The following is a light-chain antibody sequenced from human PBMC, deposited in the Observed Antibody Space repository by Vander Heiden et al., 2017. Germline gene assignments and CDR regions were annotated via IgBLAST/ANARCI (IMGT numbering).Light chain of an antibody. CDR3: ATWDDSLNVYV. V-gene: IGLV1-44*01. CDR2: SNN. J-gene: IGLJ1*01. Sequence: QSVLTQPPSASGTPGQRVTSSCSGSSSNIGGNTVNWYQHPPGTAPKLLIYSNNQRPSGVPDRFSASKSGTSASLAISGLQSEDEADYYCATWDDSLNVYVFGIGTKVTVL. CDR1: SSNIGGNT.